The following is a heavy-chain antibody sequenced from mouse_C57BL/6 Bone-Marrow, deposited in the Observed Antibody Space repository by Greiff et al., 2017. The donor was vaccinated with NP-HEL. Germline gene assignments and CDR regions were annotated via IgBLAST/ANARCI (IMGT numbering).Heavy chain of an antibody. J-gene: IGHJ3*01. D-gene: IGHD3-2*01. Sequence: VQLQQSGAELARPGASVKMSCKASGYTFTSYTMHWVKQRPGQGLEWIGYINPSSGYTKYNQKFKDKATLTADKSSSTAYMQLSSLTSEDSAVYNCEGGAETLGDCDVGCAYWGQGTLVTVSA. CDR1: GYTFTSYT. V-gene: IGHV1-4*01. CDR2: INPSSGYT. CDR3: EGGAETLGDCDVGCAY.